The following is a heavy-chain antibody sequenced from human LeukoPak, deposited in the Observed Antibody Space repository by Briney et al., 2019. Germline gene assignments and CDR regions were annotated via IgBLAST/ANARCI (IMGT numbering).Heavy chain of an antibody. J-gene: IGHJ4*02. V-gene: IGHV3-74*01. CDR3: ARETPRRGETRDGYR. D-gene: IGHD5-24*01. Sequence: PGRSLRLSCAASGFTFSSYGIHWVRQAPGKGLEWVSRINPDESDKAYADSVKGRFTISRDNPKNLLFLQINSLRVEDTAVYYCARETPRRGETRDGYRWGQGTLVTVSS. CDR1: GFTFSSYG. CDR2: INPDESDK.